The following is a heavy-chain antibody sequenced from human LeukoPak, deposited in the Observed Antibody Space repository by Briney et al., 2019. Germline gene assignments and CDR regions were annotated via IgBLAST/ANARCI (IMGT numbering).Heavy chain of an antibody. Sequence: PGGSLRLSCAASGFTFSSYAMHWVRQAPGKGLEWVAVISYDGSNKYYADSVKGRFTVSRDNSKNTLYLQMNSLRAEDTAVYYCARSTPALKGAPGGYWGQGTLVTVSS. CDR3: ARSTPALKGAPGGY. CDR2: ISYDGSNK. V-gene: IGHV3-30*01. CDR1: GFTFSSYA. D-gene: IGHD1-26*01. J-gene: IGHJ4*02.